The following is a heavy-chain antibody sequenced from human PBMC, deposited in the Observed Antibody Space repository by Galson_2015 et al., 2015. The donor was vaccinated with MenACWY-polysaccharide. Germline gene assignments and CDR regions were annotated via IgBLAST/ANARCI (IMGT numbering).Heavy chain of an antibody. J-gene: IGHJ3*02. Sequence: SLRLSCAASGFTFSTYAMSWVRQAPGKGLEWVAVIQYDGSQKQYTDSVRGRFSISRDNSKNTLYLEMNSLRAEDTALYYCAREGSRIVFHAFDIWGQGTMVIVSS. V-gene: IGHV3-33*08. CDR1: GFTFSTYA. D-gene: IGHD3-10*02. CDR3: AREGSRIVFHAFDI. CDR2: IQYDGSQK.